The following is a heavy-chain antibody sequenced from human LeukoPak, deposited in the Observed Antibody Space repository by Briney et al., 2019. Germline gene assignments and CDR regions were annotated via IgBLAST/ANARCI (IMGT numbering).Heavy chain of an antibody. V-gene: IGHV3-15*01. D-gene: IGHD4-23*01. CDR1: GFTFSQAL. Sequence: GGSLRLSCAASGFTFSQALMSWVRQAPGKGLEWVGRIKSKADAETTDYAAPVKGRFTISRDDSENTLYLQMNSLRTEDTALYYCAADYVGGNYPIDYWGQGTLVTVSS. CDR3: AADYVGGNYPIDY. CDR2: IKSKADAETT. J-gene: IGHJ4*02.